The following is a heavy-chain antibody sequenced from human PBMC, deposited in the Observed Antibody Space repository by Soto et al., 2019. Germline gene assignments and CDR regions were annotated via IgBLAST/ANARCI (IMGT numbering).Heavy chain of an antibody. J-gene: IGHJ4*02. Sequence: GGSLRLSCAASGFTVSSNYMSWVRQAPGKGLEWVSVIYSGGSTYYADSVKGRFTISRDNSKNTLYLQMHSLRAEDTAVYYCARDPPPIYSSSDTSDYWGQGTLVTDSS. CDR2: IYSGGST. CDR1: GFTVSSNY. V-gene: IGHV3-66*01. CDR3: ARDPPPIYSSSDTSDY. D-gene: IGHD6-6*01.